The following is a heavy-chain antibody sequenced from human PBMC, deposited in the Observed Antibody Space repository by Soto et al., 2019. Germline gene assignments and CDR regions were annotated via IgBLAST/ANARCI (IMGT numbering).Heavy chain of an antibody. Sequence: QVQLVQSGVEVKKPGASVKVSCKASGYTFISHGISWVRQAPGQGLEWMGWISGKNGNTNYAQKPQGRVTLTTDTSASTAYMEVRSLRSDDTAVYYCARGSSSIVVVPDYGMDVWGQGTTVTVSS. D-gene: IGHD2-15*01. CDR1: GYTFISHG. CDR3: ARGSSSIVVVPDYGMDV. V-gene: IGHV1-18*04. J-gene: IGHJ6*02. CDR2: ISGKNGNT.